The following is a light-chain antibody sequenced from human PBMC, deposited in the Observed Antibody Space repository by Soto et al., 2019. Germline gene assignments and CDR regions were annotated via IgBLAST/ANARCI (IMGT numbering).Light chain of an antibody. V-gene: IGKV3-15*01. Sequence: EIVMTQSPATLSVSPGEGATLSCRASQSVSSNLAWYQQKPGQAPRLLIYAASTRATGIPARFSGSGSGTEFNLTISSLQSEDFAVYSCQQYNNWPPPLTFGGGTKVEIK. CDR2: AAS. CDR3: QQYNNWPPPLT. CDR1: QSVSSN. J-gene: IGKJ4*01.